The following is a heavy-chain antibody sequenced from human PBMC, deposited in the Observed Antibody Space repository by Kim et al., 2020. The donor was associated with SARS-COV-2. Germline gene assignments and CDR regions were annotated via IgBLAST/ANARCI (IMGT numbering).Heavy chain of an antibody. D-gene: IGHD3-16*02. V-gene: IGHV3-33*01. J-gene: IGHJ5*01. CDR1: GFRFSDYA. Sequence: GGSLRLSCATSGFRFSDYAMHWVRQTPGKGLEWVALIWYDGSDAYYADSVEGRFTISRDNSKTTVYLELDSLRGEDTAVYYCARASAPWGSYRLTDSWG. CDR2: IWYDGSDA. CDR3: ARASAPWGSYRLTDS.